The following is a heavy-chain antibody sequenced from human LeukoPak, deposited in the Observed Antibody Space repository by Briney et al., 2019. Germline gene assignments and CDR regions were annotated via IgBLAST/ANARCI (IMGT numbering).Heavy chain of an antibody. CDR1: GGSISSYY. CDR3: ARHAWQQLGLIDY. D-gene: IGHD6-13*01. V-gene: IGHV4-59*08. Sequence: SETLSLTCTVSGGSISSYYWSWIRQPPGKGLEWLGYIYYSGSTNYNPSLKSRVTISIDTSKNQFSLKLSSVTAADTAVYYCARHAWQQLGLIDYWGQGTLVTVSS. J-gene: IGHJ4*02. CDR2: IYYSGST.